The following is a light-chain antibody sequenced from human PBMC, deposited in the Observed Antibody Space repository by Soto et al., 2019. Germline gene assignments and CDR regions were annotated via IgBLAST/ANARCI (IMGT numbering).Light chain of an antibody. J-gene: IGLJ2*01. CDR3: QSYDSSLSGSLV. V-gene: IGLV1-40*01. CDR2: GNI. CDR1: SSNIGAGYD. Sequence: QLVLTQPPSVSGAPGQRVTISCTGSSSNIGAGYDIHWYQQLPGTAPKLLIYGNINRPSGVPDRFSGSKSGTSASLAITGLQAEDEADYYCQSYDSSLSGSLVFGGGTQLTVL.